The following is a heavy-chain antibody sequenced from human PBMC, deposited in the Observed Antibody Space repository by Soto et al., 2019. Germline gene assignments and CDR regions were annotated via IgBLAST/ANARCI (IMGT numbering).Heavy chain of an antibody. CDR2: IDHSGRT. V-gene: IGHV4-31*03. J-gene: IGHJ4*02. D-gene: IGHD1-26*01. CDR3: VSEVGMGGWYFDY. CDR1: GDSISSGFY. Sequence: QVQLQESGPGLVKPSETLSLTCTVSGDSISSGFYWNWVRQHPSKGLEWIGYIDHSGRTYYNPSLKSRVKMSVDTSKNEFSVKLNSVTAADTAVYFCVSEVGMGGWYFDYWGRGTQVAVTS.